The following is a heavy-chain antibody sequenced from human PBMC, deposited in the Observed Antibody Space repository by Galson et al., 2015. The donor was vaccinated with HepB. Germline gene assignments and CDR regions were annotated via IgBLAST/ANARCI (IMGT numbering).Heavy chain of an antibody. Sequence: SLRLSCAASGFTFSSYGMHWVRQAPGKGLEWVAVIWYDGSNKYYADSVKGRFTISRDNSKNTLYLQMNSLRAEDTAVYYCARDEAIARGDGPSFDYWGQGTLVTVSS. J-gene: IGHJ4*02. CDR1: GFTFSSYG. CDR2: IWYDGSNK. D-gene: IGHD2-21*01. CDR3: ARDEAIARGDGPSFDY. V-gene: IGHV3-33*01.